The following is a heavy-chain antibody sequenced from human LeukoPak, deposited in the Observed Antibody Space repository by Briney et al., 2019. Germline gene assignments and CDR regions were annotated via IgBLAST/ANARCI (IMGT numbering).Heavy chain of an antibody. Sequence: SETLSLTCTVSGGSISSYHWSWIRQPPGKGLEWIGYIYYTGSTNYNPSLRSRVTISVDTSKNQFSLKLSSVPAADTAVYYCARHRGDRFSGSYCDYWGQGTLVTVSS. CDR3: ARHRGDRFSGSYCDY. CDR1: GGSISSYH. CDR2: IYYTGST. J-gene: IGHJ4*02. D-gene: IGHD1-26*01. V-gene: IGHV4-59*08.